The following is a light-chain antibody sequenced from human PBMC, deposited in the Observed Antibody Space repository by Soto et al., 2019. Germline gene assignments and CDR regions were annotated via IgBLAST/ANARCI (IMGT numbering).Light chain of an antibody. CDR1: QSISPY. Sequence: DIQMTQSPSTLSASAGDRVTITCRASQSISPYLAWYQQKPGKAPKLLVYMASSLQSGVPSRFSGSGSGTEVTLTISTLQPDDFATYYCQQSNSYPCSFGQGTEVDIK. J-gene: IGKJ1*01. V-gene: IGKV1-5*03. CDR3: QQSNSYPCS. CDR2: MAS.